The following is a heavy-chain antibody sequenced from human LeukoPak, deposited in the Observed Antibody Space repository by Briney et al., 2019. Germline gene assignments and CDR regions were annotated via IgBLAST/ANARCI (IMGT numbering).Heavy chain of an antibody. CDR2: FHPGDSRN. CDR3: ARLTYYGPTHYFDY. V-gene: IGHV5-51*01. CDR1: GYTFTNDY. Sequence: GESLKISCKGSGYTFTNDYIGWVRQLPGKGLERMGIFHPGDSRNKYSPSFEGQVTISADKSISTAYLQWSSLKASDTAVYYCARLTYYGPTHYFDYWGQGTLVTVSS. D-gene: IGHD3-10*01. J-gene: IGHJ4*02.